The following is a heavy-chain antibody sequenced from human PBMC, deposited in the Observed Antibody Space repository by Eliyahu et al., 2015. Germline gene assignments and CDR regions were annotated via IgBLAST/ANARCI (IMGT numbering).Heavy chain of an antibody. CDR2: INWNGEET. CDR1: GFAFDEXG. J-gene: IGHJ3*01. V-gene: IGHV3-20*04. D-gene: IGHD2/OR15-2a*01. CDR3: LRKGGRHFQSFDV. Sequence: EVRLVESGGSVIRPGGSLRLSCEAXGFAFDEXGXAWARXVSGKRLXWVAGINWNGEETGYGDSVKGRFIVSRDNARNSLYLQLHSLGGDDTAIYYCLRKGGRHFQSFDVWGQGTMVTVSP.